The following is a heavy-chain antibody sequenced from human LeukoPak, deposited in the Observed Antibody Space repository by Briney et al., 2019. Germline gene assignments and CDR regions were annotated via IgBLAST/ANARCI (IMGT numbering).Heavy chain of an antibody. CDR2: ISAYNGDT. CDR3: ARVGSPDSENSGWKLFFDY. J-gene: IGHJ4*02. CDR1: GYRFSNYG. D-gene: IGHD6-19*01. Sequence: ASVKVSCKASGYRFSNYGITWVRQAPGQGLECMGWISAYNGDTNYAQNFQGRLTMTIDTSTNTAYMELRSLRSDDTAVYYCARVGSPDSENSGWKLFFDYWGQGTLVTVSS. V-gene: IGHV1-18*01.